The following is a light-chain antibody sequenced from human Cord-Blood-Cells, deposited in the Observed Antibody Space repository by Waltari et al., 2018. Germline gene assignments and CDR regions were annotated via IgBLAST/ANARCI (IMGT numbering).Light chain of an antibody. V-gene: IGKV1-39*01. Sequence: DIQMTQSPSSLPAPVGDRVTITCRASQSISSYLNRYQQKPGKPPKILIYAASSLKSGVPSRFSGSGSGTDFTLTISSLQPEDSATYYCQQSYSTPITFGQGTRLEI. CDR2: AAS. CDR1: QSISSY. J-gene: IGKJ5*01. CDR3: QQSYSTPIT.